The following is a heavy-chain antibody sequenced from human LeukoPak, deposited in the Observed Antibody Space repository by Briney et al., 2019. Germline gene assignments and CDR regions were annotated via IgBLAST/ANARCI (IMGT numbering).Heavy chain of an antibody. Sequence: SETLSLTCTVSGGSISSYYWSWIRQPPGKGLEWIGYIYYSGSTNYNPSLKSRVTISVDTSKNQFSLKLSSVTAADTAVYYCARQRGGSYYGDTYYFDYWGQGTLVTVSS. CDR1: GGSISSYY. J-gene: IGHJ4*02. V-gene: IGHV4-59*01. D-gene: IGHD1-26*01. CDR3: ARQRGGSYYGDTYYFDY. CDR2: IYYSGST.